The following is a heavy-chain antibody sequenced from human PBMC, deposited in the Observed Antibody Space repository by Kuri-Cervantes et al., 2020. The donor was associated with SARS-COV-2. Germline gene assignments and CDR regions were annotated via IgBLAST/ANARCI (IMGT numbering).Heavy chain of an antibody. CDR1: GFIFSDYY. Sequence: GEPLKISCTASGFIFSDYYMTWIRQAPGEGLEWVSSFCGGGGSTYYADSVKGRFIISRDNAKNSLYLQMNSLRAEDTAVYYCARVDPTMTPDYWGQGTLVTVSS. D-gene: IGHD3-22*01. V-gene: IGHV3-11*04. CDR3: ARVDPTMTPDY. J-gene: IGHJ4*02. CDR2: FCGGGGST.